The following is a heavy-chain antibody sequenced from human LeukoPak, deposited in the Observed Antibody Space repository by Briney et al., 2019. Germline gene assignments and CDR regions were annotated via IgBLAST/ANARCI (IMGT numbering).Heavy chain of an antibody. J-gene: IGHJ6*03. Sequence: KPSETLSLTCAVSGYSISSGYYWGWIRQPPGKGLEWIGSIYHSGSTYYNPSLKSRVTISVDTSKNQFSLKLSSVTAADTAVYYCARHGDSSGHTPDYYYYYMDVWGKGTTVTVSS. CDR1: GYSISSGYY. CDR3: ARHGDSSGHTPDYYYYYMDV. D-gene: IGHD3-22*01. CDR2: IYHSGST. V-gene: IGHV4-38-2*01.